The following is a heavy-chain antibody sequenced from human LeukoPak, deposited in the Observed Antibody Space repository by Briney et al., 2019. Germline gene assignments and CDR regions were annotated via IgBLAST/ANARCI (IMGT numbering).Heavy chain of an antibody. CDR1: GYTLTELS. D-gene: IGHD3-22*01. CDR3: ASARYYYDSSGYYYSGLDAFDI. V-gene: IGHV1-2*02. Sequence: ASVKVSCKVSGYTLTELSMHWVRQAPGQGLEWMGWINPNSGGTNYAQKFQGRVTMTRDTSISTAYMELSRLRSDDTAVYYCASARYYYDSSGYYYSGLDAFDIWGQGTMVTVSS. J-gene: IGHJ3*02. CDR2: INPNSGGT.